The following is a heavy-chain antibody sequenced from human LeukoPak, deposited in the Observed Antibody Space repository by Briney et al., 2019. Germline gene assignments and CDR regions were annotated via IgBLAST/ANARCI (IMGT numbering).Heavy chain of an antibody. V-gene: IGHV4-61*01. Sequence: SQTLSLTCTVSGGSISSGSYYWSWIRQPPGKGLEWIGYIYYSGSTNYNPSLKSRVTISVDTSKNQFSLKLSSVTAADTAVYYCARDARSSSHFDYWGQGTLVTVSS. CDR2: IYYSGST. J-gene: IGHJ4*02. D-gene: IGHD6-6*01. CDR1: GGSISSGSYY. CDR3: ARDARSSSHFDY.